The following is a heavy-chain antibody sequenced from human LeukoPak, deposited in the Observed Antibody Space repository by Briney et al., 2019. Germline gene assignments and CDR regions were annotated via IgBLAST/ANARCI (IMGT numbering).Heavy chain of an antibody. CDR1: GGSISTSSYY. CDR2: IYYSGTT. CDR3: ATQVKRDYGAYRSD. V-gene: IGHV4-39*01. Sequence: PSETLSLTCTVSGGSISTSSYYWGWIRQPPGKGLEWIGTIYYSGTTYYNPSLKSRVTISVDTSRNQFSLKLTSVTAADTAVYYCATQVKRDYGAYRSDWGQGTLVTVST. J-gene: IGHJ4*02. D-gene: IGHD4-17*01.